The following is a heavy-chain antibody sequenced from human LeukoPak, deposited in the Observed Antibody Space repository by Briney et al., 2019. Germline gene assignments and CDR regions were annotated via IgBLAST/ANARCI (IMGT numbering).Heavy chain of an antibody. CDR2: INHSGST. D-gene: IGHD5-12*01. CDR3: ACSGYDMYYFDY. CDR1: GGSFSGYY. V-gene: IGHV4-34*01. J-gene: IGHJ4*02. Sequence: PSETLSLTCAIYGGSFSGYYWSWIRQPPGKGLEWIGEINHSGSTNYNPSLKSRATISVDTSKNQFSLKLSSVTAADTAVYYCACSGYDMYYFDYWGQGTLVTVSS.